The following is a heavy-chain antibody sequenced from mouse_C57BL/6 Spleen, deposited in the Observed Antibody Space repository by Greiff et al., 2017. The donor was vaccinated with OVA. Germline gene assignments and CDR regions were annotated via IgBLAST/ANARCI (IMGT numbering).Heavy chain of an antibody. CDR1: GYTFTTYP. CDR3: ARRGSYGYDEAMDY. V-gene: IGHV1-47*01. J-gene: IGHJ4*01. D-gene: IGHD2-2*01. Sequence: VKLVESGAELVKPGASVKMSCKASGYTFTTYPIEWMKQNHGKSLEWIGNFHPYNDDTKYNEKFKGKATLTVEKSSSTVYLELSRLTSDDSAVYYCARRGSYGYDEAMDYWGQGTSVTVSS. CDR2: FHPYNDDT.